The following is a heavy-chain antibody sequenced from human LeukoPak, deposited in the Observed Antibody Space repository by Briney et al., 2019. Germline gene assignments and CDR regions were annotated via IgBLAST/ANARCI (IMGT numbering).Heavy chain of an antibody. CDR1: RYTLTGDY. CDR3: ARDALRNRHWGAWFDP. CDR2: INPNSGGT. J-gene: IGHJ5*02. V-gene: IGHV1-2*02. D-gene: IGHD7-27*01. Sequence: ASVKVSFKASRYTLTGDYMHWVRQAPVQGLEWMGWINPNSGGTNYAQKFQGRVTMTRDTSISTAYMELSRLRSDDTAVYYCARDALRNRHWGAWFDPWGQGTLVTVSS.